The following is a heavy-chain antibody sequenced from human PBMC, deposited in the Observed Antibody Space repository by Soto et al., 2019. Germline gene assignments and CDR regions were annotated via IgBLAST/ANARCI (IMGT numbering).Heavy chain of an antibody. J-gene: IGHJ4*02. D-gene: IGHD3-22*01. V-gene: IGHV1-3*01. Sequence: ASVKVSCKASGYTFTSYAMHWVRQAPGQRLERMGWINAGNGNTKYSQKFQGRVTITRDTSASTAYMELSSLRSEDTAVYYCARAGIAAAGRQNYYDSSGYTPALGYWGQGTLVTVSS. CDR1: GYTFTSYA. CDR3: ARAGIAAAGRQNYYDSSGYTPALGY. CDR2: INAGNGNT.